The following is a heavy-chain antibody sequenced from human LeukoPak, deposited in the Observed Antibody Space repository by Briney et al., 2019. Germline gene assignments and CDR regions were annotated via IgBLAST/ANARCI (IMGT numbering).Heavy chain of an antibody. CDR3: ARDTTDYYYMDV. V-gene: IGHV3-11*04. D-gene: IGHD2/OR15-2a*01. Sequence: GGSLRLSCAASGFTFTDYYMTWIRQAPGKGLEWVSYISSSGSVIHYADSVKGRFTISRDNAKNLVYLRMKSLRAEDTAVYFCARDTTDYYYMDVWGKGTTVTVSS. J-gene: IGHJ6*03. CDR2: ISSSGSVI. CDR1: GFTFTDYY.